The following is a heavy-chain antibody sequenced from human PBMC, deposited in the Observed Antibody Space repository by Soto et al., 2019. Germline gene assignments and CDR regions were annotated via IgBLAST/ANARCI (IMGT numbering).Heavy chain of an antibody. D-gene: IGHD3-22*01. CDR1: GGSISSGGYY. CDR3: ARSSDYYDSSGYFVFDY. J-gene: IGHJ4*02. V-gene: IGHV4-31*03. CDR2: IYYSGST. Sequence: PSETLSLTCTVSGGSISSGGYYWSWIRQHPGKGLEWIGYIYYSGSTYYNPSLKSRVTISVDTSKNQFSLKLSSVTAADTAVYYCARSSDYYDSSGYFVFDYWGQGTLVTVS.